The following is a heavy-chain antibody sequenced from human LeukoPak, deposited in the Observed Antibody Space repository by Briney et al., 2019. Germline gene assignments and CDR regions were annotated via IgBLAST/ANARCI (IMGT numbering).Heavy chain of an antibody. Sequence: GGSLRLSCAASGFTFSWSWMDWVRQAPGKGLEWVANINEDGSETSYVDSVKGRFTISRDNAKNSLYLQMDSLRVEDTAIYCCTKSLDYWGQGTLVTVSS. V-gene: IGHV3-7*01. J-gene: IGHJ4*02. CDR1: GFTFSWSW. CDR2: INEDGSET. CDR3: TKSLDY.